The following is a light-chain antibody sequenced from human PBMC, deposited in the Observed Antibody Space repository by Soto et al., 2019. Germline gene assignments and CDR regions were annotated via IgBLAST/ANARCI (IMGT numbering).Light chain of an antibody. CDR2: LGS. V-gene: IGKV2-28*01. CDR3: MKGLQGPLWT. J-gene: IGKJ1*01. Sequence: DIVMTQSPLSLPVTPGEPASISCRSSQSLLHNNGYNYLDWYLQKPGLSPHLLIYLGSNRASGVPDGFSGSGSGTDFTLRISRVEADDVGGYFCMKGLQGPLWTFGQGTKVEIK. CDR1: QSLLHNNGYNY.